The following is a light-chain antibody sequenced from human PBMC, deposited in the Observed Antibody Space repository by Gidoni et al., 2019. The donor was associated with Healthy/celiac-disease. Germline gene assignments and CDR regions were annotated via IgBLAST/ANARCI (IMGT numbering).Light chain of an antibody. CDR1: QSVSSN. J-gene: IGKJ4*01. V-gene: IGKV3-15*01. CDR2: GAS. CDR3: QQYNNWPLT. Sequence: MVMTQPPATLSVPPGERATLSCRASQSVSSNLAWYQQKPGQAPRLLIYGASTRATGIPARFSGSGSGTEFTLTISSLQSEDFAVYYCQQYNNWPLTFGGGTKVEIK.